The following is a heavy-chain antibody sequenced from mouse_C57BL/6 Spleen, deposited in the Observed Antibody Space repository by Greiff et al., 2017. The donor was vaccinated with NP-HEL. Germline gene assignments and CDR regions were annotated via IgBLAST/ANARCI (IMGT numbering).Heavy chain of an antibody. J-gene: IGHJ3*01. V-gene: IGHV1-4*01. CDR2: INPSSGYT. CDR3: AREDSSGHGGCAY. CDR1: GYTFTSYT. D-gene: IGHD3-2*02. Sequence: VQLQQSGAELARPGASVKMSCKASGYTFTSYTMHWVKQRPGQGLEWIGYINPSSGYTKYNQKFKDKATLTADKSSSTAYMQLSSLTSEDSAVYYCAREDSSGHGGCAYWGQGTLVTVSA.